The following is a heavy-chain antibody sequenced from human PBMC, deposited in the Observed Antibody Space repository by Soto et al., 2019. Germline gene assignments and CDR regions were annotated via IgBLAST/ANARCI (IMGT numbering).Heavy chain of an antibody. J-gene: IGHJ4*02. CDR2: ISSSSSYI. CDR1: GFTFSSYS. Sequence: SGGSLRLSCAASGFTFSSYSMNWVRQAPGKGLEWVSSISSSSSYIYYADSVKGRFTISRDNAKNSLYLQMNSLRAEDTAVYYCARETGGLYNFDYWGQGTLVTVSS. V-gene: IGHV3-21*01. CDR3: ARETGGLYNFDY. D-gene: IGHD2-15*01.